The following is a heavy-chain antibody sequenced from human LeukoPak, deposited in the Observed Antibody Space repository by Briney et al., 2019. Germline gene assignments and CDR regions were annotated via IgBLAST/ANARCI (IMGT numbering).Heavy chain of an antibody. CDR1: GYTFTDYY. J-gene: IGHJ4*02. Sequence: ASVKVSCKASGYTFTDYYMHWVRQAPGQGLEWMGWINPNSGNTNYAQKLQGRVTMTTDTSTSTAYMELRSLRSDDTAVYYCARDLPYYYDSSGYYRPSLGYWGQGTLVTVSS. D-gene: IGHD3-22*01. CDR2: INPNSGNT. CDR3: ARDLPYYYDSSGYYRPSLGY. V-gene: IGHV1-18*04.